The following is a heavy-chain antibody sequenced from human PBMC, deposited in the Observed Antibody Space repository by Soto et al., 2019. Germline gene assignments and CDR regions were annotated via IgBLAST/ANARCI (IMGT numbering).Heavy chain of an antibody. J-gene: IGHJ4*02. CDR1: GGSISSYY. D-gene: IGHD4-17*01. CDR2: IYYSGST. CDR3: ARVYGDYLDY. Sequence: QVQLQESGPGLVKPSETLSLTCTVSGGSISSYYWSWIRQPPGKGLEWIGYIYYSGSTNYNPSLXSXVXIXIDTSKDQSSLKLSSVTAADTAVYYCARVYGDYLDYWGQGTLVTVSS. V-gene: IGHV4-59*01.